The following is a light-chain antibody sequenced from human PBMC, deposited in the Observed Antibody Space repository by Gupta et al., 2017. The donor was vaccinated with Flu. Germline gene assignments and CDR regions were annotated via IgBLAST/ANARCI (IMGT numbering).Light chain of an antibody. CDR1: SLRSYY. CDR2: DKN. CDR3: NSRDSSGVV. Sequence: SSELTQGPAVSVALGQTVRITCQGDSLRSYYASWYQQKPGQAPVLVIYDKNNRPSGIPDRFSGSSSGNTASLTITGAQAEDEADYYCNSRDSSGVVFGGGTKLTVL. V-gene: IGLV3-19*01. J-gene: IGLJ2*01.